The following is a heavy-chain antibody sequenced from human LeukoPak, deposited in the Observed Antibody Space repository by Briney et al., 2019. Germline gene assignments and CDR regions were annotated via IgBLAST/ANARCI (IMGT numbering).Heavy chain of an antibody. CDR1: VGSISSSSYY. Sequence: PSETLSLTCTVSVGSISSSSYYWGWIRQPPGKGLEWIGSIYYSGSTYYNPSLKSRVTISVDTSKNQFSLKLSSVTAADTAVYYCARHLNYDSSGYYYFPYYFDYWGQGTLVTVSS. CDR2: IYYSGST. V-gene: IGHV4-39*01. CDR3: ARHLNYDSSGYYYFPYYFDY. J-gene: IGHJ4*02. D-gene: IGHD3-22*01.